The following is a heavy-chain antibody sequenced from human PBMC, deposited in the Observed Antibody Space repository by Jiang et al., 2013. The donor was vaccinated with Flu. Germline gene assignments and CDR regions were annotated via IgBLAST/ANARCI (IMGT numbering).Heavy chain of an antibody. CDR1: GYTFTSYY. J-gene: IGHJ4*02. D-gene: IGHD1-26*01. V-gene: IGHV1-46*01. CDR3: ASQGGEWELNGGFDY. CDR2: INPSGGST. Sequence: QLVESGAEVKKPGASVKVSCKASGYTFTSYYMHWVRQAPGQGLEWMGIINPSGGSTSYAQKFQGRVTMTRDTSTSTVYMELSSLRSEDTAVYYCASQGGEWELNGGFDYWGQGTLVTVSS.